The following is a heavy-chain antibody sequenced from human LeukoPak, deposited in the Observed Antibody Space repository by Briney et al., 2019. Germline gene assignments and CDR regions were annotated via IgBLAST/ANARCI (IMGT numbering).Heavy chain of an antibody. Sequence: GGSLRLSCAASGFTFRPYWMSWIRQAPGKEPEWVADINQDGSEEYYLQSVRGRFTVSRDNAQNAVFLQMTNLRADDTAVYYCARWQVELQRNAFDSWGQGTVVTVSS. CDR2: INQDGSEE. J-gene: IGHJ3*01. CDR3: ARWQVELQRNAFDS. CDR1: GFTFRPYW. V-gene: IGHV3-7*01. D-gene: IGHD6-19*01.